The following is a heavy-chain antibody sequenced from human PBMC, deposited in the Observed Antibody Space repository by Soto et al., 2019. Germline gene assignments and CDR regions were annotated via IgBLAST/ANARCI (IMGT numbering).Heavy chain of an antibody. D-gene: IGHD3-10*01. J-gene: IGHJ4*02. V-gene: IGHV3-23*01. CDR2: VNGGGDST. CDR3: VKDVGYGFILFDY. Sequence: GGSLRLSCIASGFTFSSFGMTWVRQAPGKGLEWVSTVNGGGDSTHYADSVKGRFSIFRDNSKNTVYLQMNSLRAEDTAIYYCVKDVGYGFILFDYWGQGTLVTVSS. CDR1: GFTFSSFG.